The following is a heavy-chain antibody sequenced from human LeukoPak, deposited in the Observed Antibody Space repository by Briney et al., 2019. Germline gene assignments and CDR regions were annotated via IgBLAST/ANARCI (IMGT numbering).Heavy chain of an antibody. J-gene: IGHJ4*02. CDR3: ARAGGGSSSWYTEDYFDY. D-gene: IGHD6-13*01. V-gene: IGHV1-69*04. CDR2: IIPILGIA. Sequence: SVKVSCKASGGTFSSYAISWVRQAPGQGLEWMGRIIPILGIANYAQKFQGRVTITADKSTSTAYMELSSLRSEDTAVYYCARAGGGSSSWYTEDYFDYWGQGTLVTVSS. CDR1: GGTFSSYA.